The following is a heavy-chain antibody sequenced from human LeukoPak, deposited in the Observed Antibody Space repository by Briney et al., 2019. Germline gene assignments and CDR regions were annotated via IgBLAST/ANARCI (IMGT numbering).Heavy chain of an antibody. CDR2: IYSGGST. J-gene: IGHJ4*02. D-gene: IGHD3-10*01. CDR1: GFTVSSNY. V-gene: IGHV3-53*01. Sequence: GGSLRLSCAASGFTVSSNYMSWVRQAPGKGLEWVSVIYSGGSTYYADSVKGRFTISRDNAKNSLYLQMNSLRAEDTAVYYCARDIGGSGSYPFDYWGQGTLVTVSS. CDR3: ARDIGGSGSYPFDY.